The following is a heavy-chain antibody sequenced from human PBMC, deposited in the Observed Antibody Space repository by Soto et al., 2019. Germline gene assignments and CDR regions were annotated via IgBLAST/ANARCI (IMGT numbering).Heavy chain of an antibody. D-gene: IGHD3-3*01. J-gene: IGHJ5*02. CDR1: GGSFSGYY. Sequence: PETLSLTCAVYGGSFSGYYWSWIRQPPEKGLGGIGEINHSGSTNYNPYLKSRVTISVDTSKNQYSLKLSSVTAADTAVYYCATGQLDKVTIFGVVHNWFDPWGQGTLVTVSS. V-gene: IGHV4-34*01. CDR2: INHSGST. CDR3: ATGQLDKVTIFGVVHNWFDP.